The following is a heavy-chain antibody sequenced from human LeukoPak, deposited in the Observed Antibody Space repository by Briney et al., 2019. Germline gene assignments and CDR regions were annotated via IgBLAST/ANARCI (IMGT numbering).Heavy chain of an antibody. CDR3: ARGRDGYNSGAFDI. Sequence: GGSLRLSCAASGFTFTDYYMSGIRQAPGKGLEWVSYISSSGSTIYYADSVKGRFTISRDNAKKSLYLQMNSLRAEDTAVYYCARGRDGYNSGAFDIWGQGTMVTVSS. CDR1: GFTFTDYY. CDR2: ISSSGSTI. D-gene: IGHD5-24*01. J-gene: IGHJ3*02. V-gene: IGHV3-11*04.